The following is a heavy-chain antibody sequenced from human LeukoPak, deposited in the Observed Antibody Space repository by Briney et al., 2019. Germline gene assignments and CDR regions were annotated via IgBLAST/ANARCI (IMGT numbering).Heavy chain of an antibody. CDR2: ISSSSSYI. V-gene: IGHV3-21*01. CDR1: GFTFSSYS. Sequence: GGSLRLSCAASGFTFSSYSMNWVRQAPGKGLEWVSSISSSSSYIYYADSVKGRFTISRDNAKNSLYLQMNSLRAEDTAVYYCAKGSVSTVTSGTFDYWGQGTLVTVSS. D-gene: IGHD4-17*01. CDR3: AKGSVSTVTSGTFDY. J-gene: IGHJ4*02.